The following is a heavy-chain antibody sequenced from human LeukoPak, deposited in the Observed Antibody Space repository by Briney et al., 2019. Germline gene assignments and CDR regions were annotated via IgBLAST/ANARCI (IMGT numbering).Heavy chain of an antibody. CDR2: INPNSGGT. D-gene: IGHD6-13*01. CDR1: GYTFTGYY. CDR3: ARLNIAAAGRDAFDI. V-gene: IGHV1-2*06. J-gene: IGHJ3*02. Sequence: GASVKVSCKASGYTFTGYYMHWVRQAPGQGLEWMGRINPNSGGTNYAQKFQGRVTMTRDTSISTAYVELSRLRSDDTAVYYCARLNIAAAGRDAFDIWGQGTMVTVSS.